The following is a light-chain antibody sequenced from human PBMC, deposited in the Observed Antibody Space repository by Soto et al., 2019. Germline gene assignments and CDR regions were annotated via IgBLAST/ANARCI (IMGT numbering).Light chain of an antibody. CDR2: GAS. V-gene: IGKV3-20*01. CDR3: XQYGSSPYT. CDR1: QSVSSSY. J-gene: IGKJ2*01. Sequence: EIVLTQSPGTLSLSPGERATLSCRASQSVSSSYLAWYQQKPGQAPRLLIYGASSRATGIPDRFSGSGSGXXXXXTXXXLXPXDFAVXXXXQYGSSPYTFGQGTKLEIK.